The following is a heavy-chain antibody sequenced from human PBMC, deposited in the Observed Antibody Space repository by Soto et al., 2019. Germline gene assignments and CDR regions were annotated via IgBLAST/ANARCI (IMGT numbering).Heavy chain of an antibody. J-gene: IGHJ6*02. CDR1: GGSFSGYY. D-gene: IGHD3-10*01. Sequence: PSETLSLTCAVYGGSFSGYYWSWIRQPPGKGLEWIGEINHSGSTNYNPSLKSRVTISVDTSKNQFSLKLSSVTAADTAVYYCARAHRRYYYGSPPYYYYGMDVWGQGTTVTVSS. CDR3: ARAHRRYYYGSPPYYYYGMDV. V-gene: IGHV4-34*01. CDR2: INHSGST.